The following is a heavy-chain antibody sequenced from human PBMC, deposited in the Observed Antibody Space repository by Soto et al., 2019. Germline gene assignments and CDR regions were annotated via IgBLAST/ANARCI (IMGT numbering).Heavy chain of an antibody. D-gene: IGHD3-22*01. J-gene: IGHJ4*02. V-gene: IGHV1-46*01. CDR3: ARDRLGVYYYDSSGYYPSI. CDR1: GYTFTSYY. CDR2: INPSGGST. Sequence: GASVKVSCKASGYTFTSYYMHWVRQAPGQGLEWMGIINPSGGSTSYAQKFQGRVTMTRDTSTSTVYMELSSLRSEDTAVYYCARDRLGVYYYDSSGYYPSIWGQGTLVTVSS.